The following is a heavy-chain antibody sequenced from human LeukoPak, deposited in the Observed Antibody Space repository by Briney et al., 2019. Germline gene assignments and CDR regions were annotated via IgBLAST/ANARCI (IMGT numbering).Heavy chain of an antibody. V-gene: IGHV1-58*01. CDR2: IVVGSGNT. J-gene: IGHJ3*02. CDR3: ARGAITMIVVVALDAFDI. Sequence: SVKVSCTAYRFTFTSSAVQWVRQARGQRLESMGWIVVGSGNTNYAQKFQGRVTITADESTSTAYMELSSLRSEDTAVYYCARGAITMIVVVALDAFDIWGQGTMVTVSS. D-gene: IGHD3-22*01. CDR1: RFTFTSSA.